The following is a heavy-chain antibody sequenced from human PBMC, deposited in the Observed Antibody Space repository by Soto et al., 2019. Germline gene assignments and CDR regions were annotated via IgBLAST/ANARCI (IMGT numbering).Heavy chain of an antibody. V-gene: IGHV3-30*18. CDR3: AKAAEWFGEEGIDY. CDR1: GFTFSSYG. D-gene: IGHD3-10*01. CDR2: ISYDGSNK. Sequence: QVQLVESGGGVVQPGRSLRLSCAASGFTFSSYGMHWVRQAPGKGLEWVAVISYDGSNKYYADSVKGRFTISRDNSKNTLYLQMNSLRAEDTAVYYCAKAAEWFGEEGIDYWGQGTLVTVSS. J-gene: IGHJ4*02.